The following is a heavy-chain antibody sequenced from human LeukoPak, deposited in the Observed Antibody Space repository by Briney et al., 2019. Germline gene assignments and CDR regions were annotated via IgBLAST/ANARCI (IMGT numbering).Heavy chain of an antibody. D-gene: IGHD6-13*01. CDR2: ISGYNGNT. Sequence: ASVKVSCKASGYTFINYGISWVRQAPGQGLEWMGWISGYNGNTKYAQKLQGRVTMTTDTPTSTAYMELRSLRSDDTAIYYCARVGITAAFFVYWGQGTLVTVSS. CDR1: GYTFINYG. V-gene: IGHV1-18*04. J-gene: IGHJ4*02. CDR3: ARVGITAAFFVY.